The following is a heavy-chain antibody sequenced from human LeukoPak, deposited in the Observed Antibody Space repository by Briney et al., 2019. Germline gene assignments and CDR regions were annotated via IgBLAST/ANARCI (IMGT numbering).Heavy chain of an antibody. J-gene: IGHJ4*02. CDR1: GFTFSSYA. CDR3: ATTDYYGSGNFVG. D-gene: IGHD3-10*01. V-gene: IGHV3-23*01. CDR2: ISGSGGST. Sequence: PGGSLRLSCAASGFTFSSYAMSWVRQAPGKGLGWVSAISGSGGSTYYADSVKGRFTISRDNSKNTLYLQMNSLRAEDTAVYYCATTDYYGSGNFVGWGQGTLVTVSS.